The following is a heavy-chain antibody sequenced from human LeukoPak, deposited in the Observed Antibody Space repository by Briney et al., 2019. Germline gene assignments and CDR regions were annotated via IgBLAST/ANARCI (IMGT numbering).Heavy chain of an antibody. CDR1: GYTFTSYG. Sequence: GAPVKVSCKASGYTFTSYGISRVRQAPGQGLEWMGWISAYNGNTNYAQKLQGRVTMTTDTSTSTAYMELRSLRSDDTAVYYCAREGGYYYDSSGYFFWGQGTMVTVSS. D-gene: IGHD3-22*01. J-gene: IGHJ3*01. V-gene: IGHV1-18*01. CDR2: ISAYNGNT. CDR3: AREGGYYYDSSGYFF.